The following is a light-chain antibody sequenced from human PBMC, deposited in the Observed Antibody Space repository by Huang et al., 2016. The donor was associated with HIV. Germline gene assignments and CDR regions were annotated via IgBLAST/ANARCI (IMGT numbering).Light chain of an antibody. J-gene: IGKJ1*01. CDR3: MQGTHWPGT. CDR2: HVS. V-gene: IGKV2-30*01. Sequence: DVVMTQLPLSLPVALGQPASIFCKSSQSLVSSDGNTYLNWFQQRPGQPPRRLIDHVSNRDTGVPDRFSGSGSGTHFALRINRVEAEDVAIYYCMQGTHWPGTFGQGTKMEI. CDR1: QSLVSSDGNTY.